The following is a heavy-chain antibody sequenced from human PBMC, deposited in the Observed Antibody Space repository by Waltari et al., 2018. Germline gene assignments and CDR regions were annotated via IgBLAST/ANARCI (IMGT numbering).Heavy chain of an antibody. D-gene: IGHD1-1*01. Sequence: QVQLVQSGAEVKMPGASVKGACKASGYTFSHKHVHWVRRAPGQGLQWEGRIITNSGGTDYAQEFQGRVTMTRDTSISTVYMELSSVRSDDTAVYYCVRENWYYDYWGQGTQVTVSS. J-gene: IGHJ4*02. CDR1: GYTFSHKH. CDR2: IITNSGGT. V-gene: IGHV1-2*06. CDR3: VRENWYYDY.